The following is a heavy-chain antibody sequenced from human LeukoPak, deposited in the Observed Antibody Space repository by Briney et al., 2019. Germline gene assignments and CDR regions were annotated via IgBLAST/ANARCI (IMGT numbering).Heavy chain of an antibody. CDR3: ARHGPYSSTWGY. CDR1: GYRLTTEW. CDR2: IYPAESDT. D-gene: IGHD6-13*01. Sequence: LGESLKISCQGSGYRLTTEWIGRVRQVPGKGTEWDGIIYPAESDTRYSPSFQGLVTISADKSINTAYLQWSSLKASDTAMYYCARHGPYSSTWGYWGQGTLVTVSS. V-gene: IGHV5-51*01. J-gene: IGHJ4*02.